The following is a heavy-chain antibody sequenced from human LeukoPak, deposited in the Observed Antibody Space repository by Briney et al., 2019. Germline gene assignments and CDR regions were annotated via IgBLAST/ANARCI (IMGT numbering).Heavy chain of an antibody. V-gene: IGHV3-30-3*01. CDR3: AKRGDFTGTDCYYFDY. J-gene: IGHJ4*02. CDR1: GFTFSSYT. Sequence: GGSLRLSCAASGFTFSSYTMHWVRQTPGKGLEWVAVISYDGSNSYYGDSVKGRFTISRDNSKNTLYLQMTSLRGDDTAVYYCAKRGDFTGTDCYYFDYWGQGTSVTVSS. D-gene: IGHD2-21*02. CDR2: ISYDGSNS.